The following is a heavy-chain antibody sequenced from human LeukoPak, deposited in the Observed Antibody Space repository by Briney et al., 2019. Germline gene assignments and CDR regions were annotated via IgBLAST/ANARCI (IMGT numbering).Heavy chain of an antibody. CDR2: IFYSGQT. J-gene: IGHJ3*02. Sequence: SETLSLTCTVSGGSISSYYWSWIRQPPGKGLEWIGPIFYSGQTYYNPSLKSRVTISVDTSKNQFSLKLRSVTAADTAVYYCARDREQQLVRFYNAFDIWGQGTMVTVSS. CDR3: ARDREQQLVRFYNAFDI. CDR1: GGSISSYY. V-gene: IGHV4-59*12. D-gene: IGHD6-13*01.